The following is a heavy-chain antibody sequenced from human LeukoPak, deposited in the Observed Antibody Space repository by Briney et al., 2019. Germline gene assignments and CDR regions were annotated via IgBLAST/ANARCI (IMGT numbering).Heavy chain of an antibody. CDR2: IIPIFGTA. J-gene: IGHJ5*02. V-gene: IGHV1-69*13. CDR1: GGTFSSYA. D-gene: IGHD2-2*01. CDR3: ARGRVPAATYNWFDP. Sequence: GASVKVSCKASGGTFSSYAISRVRQAPGQGLEWMGGIIPIFGTANYAQKFQGRVTITADESTSTAYMELSSLRSEDTAVYYCARGRVPAATYNWFDPWGQGTLVTVSS.